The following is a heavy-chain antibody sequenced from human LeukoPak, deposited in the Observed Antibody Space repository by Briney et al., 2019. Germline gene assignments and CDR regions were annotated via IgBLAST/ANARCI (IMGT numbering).Heavy chain of an antibody. J-gene: IGHJ4*02. V-gene: IGHV1-69*05. CDR2: IIPIFGTA. Sequence: SVKVSCKASGGTFSSYAISWVRQAPGQGLEWMGGIIPIFGTANYAQKLQGRVTMTTDTSTSTAYMELRSLRSDDTAVYYCARDQTYPKGDFDYWGQGTLVTVSS. CDR1: GGTFSSYA. CDR3: ARDQTYPKGDFDY.